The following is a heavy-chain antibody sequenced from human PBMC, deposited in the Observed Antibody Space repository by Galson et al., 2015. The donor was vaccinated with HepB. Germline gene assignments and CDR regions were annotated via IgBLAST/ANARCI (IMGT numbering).Heavy chain of an antibody. CDR1: GYTFTSYY. Sequence: SVKVSCKASGYTFTSYYMHWVRQAPGQGLEWMGIINPSGGSTSYAQKFQGRVTMTRDTSTSTVYLQWSSLKASDTAMYYCGWGQGVRLGYCSSTSCYENIPRAYYYYGMDVWGQGTTVTVSS. CDR2: INPSGGST. J-gene: IGHJ6*02. CDR3: GWGQGVRLGYCSSTSCYENIPRAYYYYGMDV. V-gene: IGHV1-46*01. D-gene: IGHD2-2*01.